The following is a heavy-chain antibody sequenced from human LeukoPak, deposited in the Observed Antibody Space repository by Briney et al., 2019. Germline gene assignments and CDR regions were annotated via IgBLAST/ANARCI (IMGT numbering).Heavy chain of an antibody. CDR3: AREVQGWFGELLTNY. CDR1: GFTFSSYA. D-gene: IGHD3-10*01. Sequence: GGSLRLSCAASGFTFSSYAMHWVRQAPGKGLEWVAVISYDGSNKYYADSVKGRFTISRDNSKNTLYLQMNSLRAEDTAVYYCAREVQGWFGELLTNYWGQGTLVTVSS. CDR2: ISYDGSNK. J-gene: IGHJ4*02. V-gene: IGHV3-30-3*01.